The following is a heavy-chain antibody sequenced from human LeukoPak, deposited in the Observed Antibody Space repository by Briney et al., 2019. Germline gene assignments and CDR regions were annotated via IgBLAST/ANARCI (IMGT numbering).Heavy chain of an antibody. Sequence: GGSLRLSCAASGFTFSNYWMSWVRQAPGKGLEWVANIKQDGSEKYYVDSVKGRFTISRDNAKNSLYLQMNSLRAEDTAVYNCARTAGYSSIVFDIWGQGTMVTVSS. CDR2: IKQDGSEK. CDR3: ARTAGYSSIVFDI. V-gene: IGHV3-7*02. D-gene: IGHD2-2*01. J-gene: IGHJ3*02. CDR1: GFTFSNYW.